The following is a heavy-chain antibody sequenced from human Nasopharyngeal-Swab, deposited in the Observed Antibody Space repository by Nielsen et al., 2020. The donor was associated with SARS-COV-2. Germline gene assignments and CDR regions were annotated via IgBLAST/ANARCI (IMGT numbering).Heavy chain of an antibody. CDR2: IYYSGST. Sequence: SETLSLTCTVSGGSISSYYWSWIRQPPGKGLEWIGDIYYSGSTNYNPSLKSRVTISVDTSKNQFSLKLSSVTAADTAVYYCARASYYDFWSGYYRSDYYGMDVWGQGTTVTVSS. CDR3: ARASYYDFWSGYYRSDYYGMDV. J-gene: IGHJ6*02. CDR1: GGSISSYY. V-gene: IGHV4-59*01. D-gene: IGHD3-3*01.